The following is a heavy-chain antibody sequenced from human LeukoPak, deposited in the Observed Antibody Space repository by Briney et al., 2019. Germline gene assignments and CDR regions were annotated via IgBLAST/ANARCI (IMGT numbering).Heavy chain of an antibody. D-gene: IGHD1-26*01. Sequence: GGSLRLSCAASGFTFSNAWMSWVRQAPGKGLEWVAYINLDGTAKHYVDSVKGRFTISRDNARKSLYLQMNSLRAEDTAVYYCARDNVGATPFDYWGQGTLVTVSS. CDR3: ARDNVGATPFDY. J-gene: IGHJ4*02. CDR2: INLDGTAK. CDR1: GFTFSNAW. V-gene: IGHV3-7*05.